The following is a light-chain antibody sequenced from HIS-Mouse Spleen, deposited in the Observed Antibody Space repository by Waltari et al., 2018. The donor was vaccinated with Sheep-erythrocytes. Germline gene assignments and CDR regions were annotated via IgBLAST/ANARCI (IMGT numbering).Light chain of an antibody. V-gene: IGLV2-11*01. Sequence: QSALTQPRSVSGSPGQSVTIPCPGTSSDVGCYNYVPWYQQHPGKAPKLTIYDVSRRPSGVPDRFSGSKSGNTASLTISGLQAEDEADYYCCSYAGSYNHVFATGTKVTVL. CDR2: DVS. CDR3: CSYAGSYNHV. CDR1: SSDVGCYNY. J-gene: IGLJ1*01.